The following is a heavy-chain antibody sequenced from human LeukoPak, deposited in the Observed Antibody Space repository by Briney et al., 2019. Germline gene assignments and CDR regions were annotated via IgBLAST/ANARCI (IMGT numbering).Heavy chain of an antibody. CDR3: ARVNYDILTGYQDY. J-gene: IGHJ4*02. V-gene: IGHV1-8*01. CDR1: GYTFTSYD. Sequence: ASVKVSCKASGYTFTSYDINWVRQATGQGLEWMGWMNPNSGNTGYAQKFQGRVTMTRNTSTSTAYMELSSLRSEDTAVYYCARVNYDILTGYQDYWGQGTLVTVSS. CDR2: MNPNSGNT. D-gene: IGHD3-9*01.